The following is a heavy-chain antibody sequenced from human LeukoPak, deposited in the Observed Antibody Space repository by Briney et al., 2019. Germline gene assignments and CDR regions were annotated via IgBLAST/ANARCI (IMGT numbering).Heavy chain of an antibody. V-gene: IGHV7-4-1*02. D-gene: IGHD3-10*01. J-gene: IGHJ5*02. CDR1: GYTFTSYA. CDR2: INTNTGNP. CDR3: AGYMVRGVIVGLDP. Sequence: ASVKVSCKASGYTFTSYAMNWVRQAPGQGLEWMGWINTNTGNPTYAQGFTGRFVFSLDTSVSTAYLQISSLKAEDTAVYYCAGYMVRGVIVGLDPWGQGTLVTVSS.